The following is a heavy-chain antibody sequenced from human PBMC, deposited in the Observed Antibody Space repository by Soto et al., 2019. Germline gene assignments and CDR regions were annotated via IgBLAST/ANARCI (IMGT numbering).Heavy chain of an antibody. Sequence: QVQLVQSGAEVKKPGSSVKVSCKASGGTFSSYTISWVRQAPGQGLEWMGRIIPILGIANYAQKFQGRVTITADKSTSRAYMELSSLRSEDTAVYYCARADTAMVTYYYYGMDVWGQGTTVTVSS. V-gene: IGHV1-69*02. CDR2: IIPILGIA. CDR3: ARADTAMVTYYYYGMDV. D-gene: IGHD5-18*01. CDR1: GGTFSSYT. J-gene: IGHJ6*02.